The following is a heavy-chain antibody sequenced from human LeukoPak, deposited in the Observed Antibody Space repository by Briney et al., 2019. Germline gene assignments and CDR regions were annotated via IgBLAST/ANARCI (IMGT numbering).Heavy chain of an antibody. V-gene: IGHV4-59*01. D-gene: IGHD3-16*01. CDR1: GGSISSNY. CDR2: ISYSGST. CDR3: ARRRSYVDELDY. J-gene: IGHJ4*02. Sequence: PSETLSLTCTVSGGSISSNYWSWIRQPPGKGLEWIGYISYSGSTNYNPSLKSRVTMSVDTSKNQFSLKLSSVTAADTAVYYCARRRSYVDELDYWGQGTLVTVSS.